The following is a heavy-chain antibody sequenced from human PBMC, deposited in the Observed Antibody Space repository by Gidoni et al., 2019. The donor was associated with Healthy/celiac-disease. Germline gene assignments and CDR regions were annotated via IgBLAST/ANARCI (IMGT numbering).Heavy chain of an antibody. CDR2: INPILGIA. V-gene: IGHV1-69*04. D-gene: IGHD3-16*01. Sequence: QVQLVQSGAEVKKPGSSVKVSFKASGGTFSSYAISWVRQAPGQGLEWMGRINPILGIANYAQKFQGRVTITADKSTSTAYMELSSLRSEDTAVYYCARDLGEQWVFDYWGQGTLVTVSS. CDR3: ARDLGEQWVFDY. CDR1: GGTFSSYA. J-gene: IGHJ4*02.